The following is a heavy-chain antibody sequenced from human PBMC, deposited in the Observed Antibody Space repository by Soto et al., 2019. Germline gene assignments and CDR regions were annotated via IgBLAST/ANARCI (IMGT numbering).Heavy chain of an antibody. D-gene: IGHD6-13*01. CDR2: IIPIFGTA. Sequence: QVQLVQSGAEVKKPGSSVNVSCKASGGTFSSYAISWVRQAPGQGLEWMGGIIPIFGTANYAQKFQGRVTITADESTSTANMELSSLRSEETAVYYCARDGIKGVGLPLGIYGMAVWGKGATVTDSS. CDR1: GGTFSSYA. CDR3: ARDGIKGVGLPLGIYGMAV. V-gene: IGHV1-69*01. J-gene: IGHJ6*04.